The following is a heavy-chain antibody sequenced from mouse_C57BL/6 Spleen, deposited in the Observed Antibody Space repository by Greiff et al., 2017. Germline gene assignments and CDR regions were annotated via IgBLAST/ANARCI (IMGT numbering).Heavy chain of an antibody. J-gene: IGHJ4*01. Sequence: QVQLQQPGAELVMPGASVKLSCKASGYTFTSYWMHWVKQRPGQGLEWIGEIDPSDSYTNYNQKFKGKSTLTVDKSSSTAYMQLSSLTSEDSAVYYCARRGMDDWGQGTSVTVSS. CDR2: IDPSDSYT. CDR3: ARRGMDD. CDR1: GYTFTSYW. V-gene: IGHV1-69*01.